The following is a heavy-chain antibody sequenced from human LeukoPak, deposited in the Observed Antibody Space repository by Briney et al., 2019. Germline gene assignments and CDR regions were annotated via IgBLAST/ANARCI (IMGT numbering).Heavy chain of an antibody. CDR1: GFTVSSNY. CDR3: AKKRLASAGGYFDY. Sequence: PGGSLRLSCAASGFTVSSNYMSWVRQAPGKGLEWVSVIYSGGSTYYADSVKGRFTISRDNSKNTLYLQMNSLRAEDTAVYYCAKKRLASAGGYFDYWGQGTLVTVSS. J-gene: IGHJ4*02. CDR2: IYSGGST. V-gene: IGHV3-53*01. D-gene: IGHD4-23*01.